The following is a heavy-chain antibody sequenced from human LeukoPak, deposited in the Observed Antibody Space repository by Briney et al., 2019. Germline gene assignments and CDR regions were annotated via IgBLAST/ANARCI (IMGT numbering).Heavy chain of an antibody. V-gene: IGHV3-21*01. CDR1: GFTFTSYS. J-gene: IGHJ4*02. Sequence: GGSLRLSCAASGFTFTSYSLNWVRQAPGKGLEWVSSISSSNNYIYYADSVKGRFTISRDNAKNPPYLQMNSLRAEDTAVYYCARDYYGDYNFDYWGQGTLVTVSS. CDR2: ISSSNNYI. D-gene: IGHD4-17*01. CDR3: ARDYYGDYNFDY.